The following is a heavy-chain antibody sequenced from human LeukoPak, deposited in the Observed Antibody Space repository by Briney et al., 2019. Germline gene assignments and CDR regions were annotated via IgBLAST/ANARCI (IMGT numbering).Heavy chain of an antibody. J-gene: IGHJ4*02. V-gene: IGHV1-3*04. CDR3: ARDEGVLALVLDY. Sequence: ASVKVSCKASGYTFTSYAMHWVRQAPGQRLEWMGWINTGNGNTKYSQKFQGRVTITRDTSASTAYMELSSLRSEDTAVYYCARDEGVLALVLDYWGQGTLVTVSS. CDR2: INTGNGNT. D-gene: IGHD2-2*01. CDR1: GYTFTSYA.